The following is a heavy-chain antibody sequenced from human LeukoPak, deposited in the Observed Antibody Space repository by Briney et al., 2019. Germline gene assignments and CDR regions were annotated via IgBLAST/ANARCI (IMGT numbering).Heavy chain of an antibody. CDR3: ARQGGGSSGPFDY. CDR1: ELTVSSNY. J-gene: IGHJ4*02. Sequence: GGSLRLSCAASELTVSSNYMSWVRQVPGKGLEWVSVIYSGGGSTYYADSVKGRFTISRHSSKNTVYLQMNSLRPEDTAVYYCARQGGGSSGPFDYWGQGTLVTVSS. D-gene: IGHD6-19*01. V-gene: IGHV3-53*04. CDR2: IYSGGGST.